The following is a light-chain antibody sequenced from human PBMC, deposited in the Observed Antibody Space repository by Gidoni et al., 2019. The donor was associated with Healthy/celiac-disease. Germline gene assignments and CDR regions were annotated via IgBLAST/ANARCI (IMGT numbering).Light chain of an antibody. CDR1: QGISSY. CDR3: QQLLT. CDR2: AAS. V-gene: IGKV1-9*01. Sequence: DIQLTQSPSFLSASVGDRVTITCRASQGISSYLAWYQQKPGKAPKLLIYAASTLQSGVPSRFSGSGSGTEFTLTISRLQPEDFSTYYCQQLLTFGGGTKVEIK. J-gene: IGKJ4*01.